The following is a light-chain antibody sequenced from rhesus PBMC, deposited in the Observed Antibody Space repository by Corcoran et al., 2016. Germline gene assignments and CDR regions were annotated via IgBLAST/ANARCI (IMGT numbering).Light chain of an antibody. CDR3: QHTYGTPYS. CDR1: ENIYNY. J-gene: IGKJ2*01. V-gene: IGKV1-74*01. CDR2: KAS. Sequence: DIQMTQSPSSLSASVGDRVTITCRASENIYNYLNWYQHKPGKAPKLLIYKASTLQNGVPSRFSGSGSGTDYSFTISSLQSADVATYYCQHTYGTPYSFGQGTKVEIK.